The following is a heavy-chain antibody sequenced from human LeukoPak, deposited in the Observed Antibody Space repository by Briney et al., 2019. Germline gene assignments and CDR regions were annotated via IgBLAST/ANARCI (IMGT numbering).Heavy chain of an antibody. Sequence: SETLSLTCTASGGSINSYYWSWIRQPAGKGLEWIGRIYTNENTNYNPSLKSRVTMSVDTSKNQFSLTLSSVTAADTAVYYCARGGNRYFDYWGQGTLVTVSS. CDR2: IYTNENT. CDR3: ARGGNRYFDY. CDR1: GGSINSYY. D-gene: IGHD2/OR15-2a*01. J-gene: IGHJ4*02. V-gene: IGHV4-4*07.